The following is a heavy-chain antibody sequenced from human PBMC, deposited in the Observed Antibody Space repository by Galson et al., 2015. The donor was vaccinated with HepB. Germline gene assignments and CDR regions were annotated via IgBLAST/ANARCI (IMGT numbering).Heavy chain of an antibody. Sequence: SLRLSCAASGFTFSSYAMHWVRQAPGKGLEWVAVISYDGSNKYYADSVKGRFTISGDNSKNTLYLQMNSLRAEDTAVYYCARAKSGYCSSTSCYSTNWYFDLWGRGTQVTVSS. CDR2: ISYDGSNK. CDR3: ARAKSGYCSSTSCYSTNWYFDL. J-gene: IGHJ2*01. CDR1: GFTFSSYA. V-gene: IGHV3-30-3*01. D-gene: IGHD2-2*01.